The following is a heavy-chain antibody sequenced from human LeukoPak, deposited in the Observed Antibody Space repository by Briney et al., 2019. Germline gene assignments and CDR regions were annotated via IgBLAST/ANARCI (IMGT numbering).Heavy chain of an antibody. CDR1: GYTFTSYD. Sequence: VSVKVSCKASGYTFTSYDINWVRQATGQGLEWMGWMNPNSGNTGYAQKFQGRVTMTRNTSISTAYMELSSLRSEDTAVYYCARKSRHYGDYSSVNWGQGTLVTVSS. J-gene: IGHJ4*02. D-gene: IGHD4-17*01. CDR3: ARKSRHYGDYSSVN. CDR2: MNPNSGNT. V-gene: IGHV1-8*01.